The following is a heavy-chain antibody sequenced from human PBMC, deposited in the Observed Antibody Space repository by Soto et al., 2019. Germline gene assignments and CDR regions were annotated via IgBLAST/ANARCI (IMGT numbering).Heavy chain of an antibody. CDR1: GYTFTSYA. D-gene: IGHD4-4*01. Sequence: VASVKVSCKASGYTFTSYAMHWVRQAPGQRLEWMGWINAGNGNTKYSQKFQGRVTITRDTSASTAYMELSSLRSEDTAVYYCAGAPTVTTFGTFDYWGQGTLVTVSS. J-gene: IGHJ4*02. V-gene: IGHV1-3*01. CDR3: AGAPTVTTFGTFDY. CDR2: INAGNGNT.